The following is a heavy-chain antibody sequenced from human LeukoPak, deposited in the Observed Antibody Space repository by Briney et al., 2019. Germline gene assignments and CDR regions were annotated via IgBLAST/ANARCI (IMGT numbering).Heavy chain of an antibody. CDR3: ARRQRDGYNSRTFDY. J-gene: IGHJ4*02. D-gene: IGHD5-24*01. Sequence: SETLSLTCTVSGGSISSSSYYWGWIRQPPGKGLEWIGSIYYSGSTYYNPSLKSRVTISVDTSKNQFSLKLSSVTAADTAVYYCARRQRDGYNSRTFDYWGQGTLVTVSS. CDR2: IYYSGST. V-gene: IGHV4-39*01. CDR1: GGSISSSSYY.